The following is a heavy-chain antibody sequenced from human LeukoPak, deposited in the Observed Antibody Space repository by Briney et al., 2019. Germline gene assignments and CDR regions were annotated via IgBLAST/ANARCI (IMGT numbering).Heavy chain of an antibody. V-gene: IGHV3-21*01. D-gene: IGHD2-2*02. Sequence: GGSLRLSCAASGFTFSSYSMNWVRQAPGKGLEWVSSISSSSSYIYYADSVKGRFTISRDSAKNSLYLQMNSLRAEDTAVYYCARGSRDIVVVPAAIDWFDPWGQGTLVTVSS. J-gene: IGHJ5*02. CDR1: GFTFSSYS. CDR3: ARGSRDIVVVPAAIDWFDP. CDR2: ISSSSSYI.